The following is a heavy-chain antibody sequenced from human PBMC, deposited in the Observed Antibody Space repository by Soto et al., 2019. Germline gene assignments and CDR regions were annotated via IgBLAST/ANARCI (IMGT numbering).Heavy chain of an antibody. V-gene: IGHV3-30*18. D-gene: IGHD1-26*01. J-gene: IGHJ4*02. CDR1: GFTFSRYD. CDR3: AKISDYSGFDY. CDR2: MPYDGSNK. Sequence: QVQLVESGGGVVQSGRSLRLSCAASGFTFSRYDMHWVRQAPGKGLQWVAVMPYDGSNKYYADSVKGRFTISRDNSKNTLYLQMNSLSPEDTAVYYCAKISDYSGFDYWGQGTLVTVSS.